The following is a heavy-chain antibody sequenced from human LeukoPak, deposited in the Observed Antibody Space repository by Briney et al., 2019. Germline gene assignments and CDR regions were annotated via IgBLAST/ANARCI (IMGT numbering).Heavy chain of an antibody. CDR2: IKQDGSEK. V-gene: IGHV3-7*01. CDR3: ATGKHYYDSSGYYFYYFDY. J-gene: IGHJ4*02. D-gene: IGHD3-22*01. CDR1: GFTFSSYW. Sequence: HPGGSLRLSCAASGFTFSSYWMSWARQAPGKGLEWVANIKQDGSEKYYVDSVKGRFTISRDNAKNSLYLQMNSLRAEDTAVYYCATGKHYYDSSGYYFYYFDYWGQGTLVTVSS.